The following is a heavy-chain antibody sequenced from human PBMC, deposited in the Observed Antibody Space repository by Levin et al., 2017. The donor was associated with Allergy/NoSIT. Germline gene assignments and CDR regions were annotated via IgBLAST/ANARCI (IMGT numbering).Heavy chain of an antibody. D-gene: IGHD2-15*01. V-gene: IGHV3-11*03. Sequence: PGGSLRLSCAASGFTFSDYYMSWIRQAPGKGLEWVSYISSSSSYTNYADSVKGRFTISRDNAKNSLYLQMNSLRAEDTAVYYCASRVYCSGGSCYLPDAFDSWGQGTMVTVSS. CDR2: ISSSSSYT. CDR1: GFTFSDYY. CDR3: ASRVYCSGGSCYLPDAFDS. J-gene: IGHJ3*02.